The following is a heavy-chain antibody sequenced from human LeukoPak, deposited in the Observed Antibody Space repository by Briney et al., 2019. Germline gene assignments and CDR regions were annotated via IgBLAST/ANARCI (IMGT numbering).Heavy chain of an antibody. J-gene: IGHJ4*02. CDR2: IRYDGSNK. CDR3: AKDDNEDSSGYYYSRLDY. Sequence: GGSLRLSCAASGFTFTSYGMHWVRQAPGKGLEWVAFIRYDGSNKYYADSVKGRFTISRDNSKNTLYLQMNSLRAEDTAVYYCAKDDNEDSSGYYYSRLDYWGQGTLVTVSS. CDR1: GFTFTSYG. D-gene: IGHD3-22*01. V-gene: IGHV3-30*02.